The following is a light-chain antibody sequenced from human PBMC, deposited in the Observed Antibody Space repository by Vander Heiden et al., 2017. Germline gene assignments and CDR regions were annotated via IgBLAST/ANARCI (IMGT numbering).Light chain of an antibody. CDR3: QAWDSSTAV. CDR2: QDS. V-gene: IGLV3-1*01. CDR1: KLGDKY. Sequence: SCELTQPPSVSVSPGQTASITCSGDKLGDKYACWYQPKPGQSLVLVIYQDSKRPSGIPERFSGSNSGNTATLTISGTQAMDEADYYCQAWDSSTAVFGGGTKLTVL. J-gene: IGLJ2*01.